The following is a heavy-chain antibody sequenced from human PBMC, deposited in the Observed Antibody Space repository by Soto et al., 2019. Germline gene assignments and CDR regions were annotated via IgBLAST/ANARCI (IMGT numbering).Heavy chain of an antibody. D-gene: IGHD3-22*01. Sequence: SETLSLTCTVSGGSISNSNYHWGWIRQPPGKGLEWIGNIYYTGTTYNNPSLKSRVTISVDTSKNQFPMKLSSVTAADTAVYYCARGPAAYYYDSSGYFSYWGQGTLVTVSS. CDR3: ARGPAAYYYDSSGYFSY. CDR2: IYYTGTT. V-gene: IGHV4-39*06. J-gene: IGHJ4*02. CDR1: GGSISNSNYH.